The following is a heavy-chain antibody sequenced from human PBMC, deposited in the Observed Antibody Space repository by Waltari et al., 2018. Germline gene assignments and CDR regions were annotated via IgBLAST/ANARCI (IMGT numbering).Heavy chain of an antibody. Sequence: QLQLQESGPGLVKPSETLSLTCTVSGGSISSSSYYWGWIRQPPGKGLEWIGSIYYSGSTNYNPSLKSRVTISVDTSKNQFSLKLSSVTAADTAVYYCARVGRGNYWYFDLWGRGTLVTVSS. D-gene: IGHD2-15*01. J-gene: IGHJ2*01. CDR2: IYYSGST. CDR3: ARVGRGNYWYFDL. V-gene: IGHV4-39*07. CDR1: GGSISSSSYY.